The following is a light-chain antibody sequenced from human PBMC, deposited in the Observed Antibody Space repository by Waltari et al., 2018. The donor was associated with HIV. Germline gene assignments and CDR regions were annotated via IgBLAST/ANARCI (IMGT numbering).Light chain of an antibody. CDR1: QSITYF. V-gene: IGKV1-39*01. Sequence: DIQMTQSPSPLSASVGDTVVISCRPRQSITYFLNWYQLKPGKAPALLISGASSLQSGVPSRFVGSGSGTDFTLTIKNLQPGDFATYFCQQSDSFPYTFGPGTKVDI. CDR2: GAS. CDR3: QQSDSFPYT. J-gene: IGKJ2*01.